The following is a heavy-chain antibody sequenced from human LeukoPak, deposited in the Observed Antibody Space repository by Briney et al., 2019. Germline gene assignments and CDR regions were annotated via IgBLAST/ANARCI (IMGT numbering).Heavy chain of an antibody. Sequence: SETLSLTCTVSGGSINSYYWNWIRQPPGKGLEWIGFIYYSGSTNYNPSLKSRVTISVDTSKNQFSLTLSSVTAADAAVYYGARYGYCSSGRCYYDNWGQGTLVIVSS. CDR1: GGSINSYY. CDR2: IYYSGST. CDR3: ARYGYCSSGRCYYDN. V-gene: IGHV4-59*01. D-gene: IGHD2-15*01. J-gene: IGHJ4*02.